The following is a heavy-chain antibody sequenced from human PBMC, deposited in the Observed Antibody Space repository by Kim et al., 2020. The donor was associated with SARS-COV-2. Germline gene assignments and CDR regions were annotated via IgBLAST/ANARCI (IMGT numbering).Heavy chain of an antibody. V-gene: IGHV4-34*01. J-gene: IGHJ3*02. Sequence: NPSLKSRVTISVGTSKNQFSLKLSSVTAAETAVYYCAGITSSGSGDAFDIWGQGTMVTFSS. D-gene: IGHD2-15*01. CDR3: AGITSSGSGDAFDI.